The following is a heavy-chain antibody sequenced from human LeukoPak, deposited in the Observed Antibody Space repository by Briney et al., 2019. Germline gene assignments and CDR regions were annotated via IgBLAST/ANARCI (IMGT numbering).Heavy chain of an antibody. J-gene: IGHJ6*01. V-gene: IGHV3-74*01. Sequence: GGSLSLTCAASGFTFSTHWMYWVWHAPGKGLVWDSRIDSDESSTSYEDSVRDRFIIFRENAKNNQYLQMNSLITADTAVYYCAREAAAIRYDYY. CDR1: GFTFSTHW. CDR3: AREAAAIRYDYY. D-gene: IGHD6-13*01. CDR2: IDSDESST.